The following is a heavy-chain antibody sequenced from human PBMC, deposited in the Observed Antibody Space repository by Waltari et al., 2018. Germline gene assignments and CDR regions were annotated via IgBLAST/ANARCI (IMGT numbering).Heavy chain of an antibody. Sequence: QVQLVQSGAEVKKPGASVKVSCKASGYTFTGYYMHCVRQAPGQGLEWRRFVNPNSAGTNYAQQFQGRVTMTRETSISTAYMELSRLRSDDTAVYYCARVGMAVTTPFDYWGQGTLVTVSS. CDR2: VNPNSAGT. D-gene: IGHD4-4*01. CDR3: ARVGMAVTTPFDY. J-gene: IGHJ4*02. V-gene: IGHV1-2*02. CDR1: GYTFTGYY.